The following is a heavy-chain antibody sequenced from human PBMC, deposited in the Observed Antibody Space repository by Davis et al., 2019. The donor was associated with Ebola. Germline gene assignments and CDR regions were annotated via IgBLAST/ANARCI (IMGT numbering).Heavy chain of an antibody. V-gene: IGHV3-30-3*01. J-gene: IGHJ4*02. CDR1: GFTFSIFA. CDR3: ARDGGFEAHAGLPSYY. D-gene: IGHD3-16*01. Sequence: GESLKISCTASGFTFSIFAMHWVRQAPGKGLEWVAIISYDGSSHYYADSVKGRFTISRDNSENTLYLQLDSLTPDDTAVYFCARDGGFEAHAGLPSYYWGPGTLVAVSS. CDR2: ISYDGSSH.